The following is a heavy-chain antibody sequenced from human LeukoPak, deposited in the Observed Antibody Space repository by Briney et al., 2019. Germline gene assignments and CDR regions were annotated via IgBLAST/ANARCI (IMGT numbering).Heavy chain of an antibody. V-gene: IGHV4-61*02. CDR3: ARGYYDFWSGYSYYCDY. Sequence: PSQTLSLTCTVSGGSISSGSYYWSWIRQPAGKGLEWIGRIYTSGSTNYNPSLKSLVTISVDTSKNHFSLKLSSVTAADTAVYYCARGYYDFWSGYSYYCDYWGQGTLVTVSS. J-gene: IGHJ4*02. D-gene: IGHD3-3*01. CDR2: IYTSGST. CDR1: GGSISSGSYY.